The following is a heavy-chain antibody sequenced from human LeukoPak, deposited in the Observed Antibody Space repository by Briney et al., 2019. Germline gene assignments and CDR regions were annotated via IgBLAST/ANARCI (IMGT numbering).Heavy chain of an antibody. CDR1: GFTFDDYG. CDR2: INWNGGST. Sequence: PGGSLRLSCAASGFTFDDYGMTWVRQAPGKGLEWVSGINWNGGSTGYADSVKGRFTISRDNPKKTLYLQMDSLRAEDTAVYYCAKDHYYDSSNYYYGRPNLFDYWGQGTLVTVSS. CDR3: AKDHYYDSSNYYYGRPNLFDY. D-gene: IGHD3-22*01. J-gene: IGHJ4*02. V-gene: IGHV3-20*04.